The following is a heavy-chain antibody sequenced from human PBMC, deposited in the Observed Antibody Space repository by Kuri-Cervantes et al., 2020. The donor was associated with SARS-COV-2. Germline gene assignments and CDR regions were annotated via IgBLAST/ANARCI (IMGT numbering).Heavy chain of an antibody. Sequence: GSLRLSCTVSGYSISSGYYWGWIRQPPGKGLEWIGSIYHSGSTYYNPSLKSRVTISVDTSKNQFSLKLSFVTAADTAVYYCARTSYGSALYWGQGTLVTVSS. D-gene: IGHD3-10*01. V-gene: IGHV4-38-2*02. CDR3: ARTSYGSALY. CDR2: IYHSGST. CDR1: GYSISSGYY. J-gene: IGHJ4*02.